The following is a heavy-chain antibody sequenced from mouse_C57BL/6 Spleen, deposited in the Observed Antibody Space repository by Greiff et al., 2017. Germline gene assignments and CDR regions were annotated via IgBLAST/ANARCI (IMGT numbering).Heavy chain of an antibody. J-gene: IGHJ2*01. V-gene: IGHV1-64*01. Sequence: VQLQQSGAELVKPGASVKLSCKASGYTFTSYWMHWVKQRPGQGLEWIGMIHPNSGSTNYNEKFKSKATLTVDKSSSTAYMQLSSLTSEDSAVYYCARGTTVVADYFDYWGQGTTLTVSS. CDR3: ARGTTVVADYFDY. D-gene: IGHD1-1*01. CDR1: GYTFTSYW. CDR2: IHPNSGST.